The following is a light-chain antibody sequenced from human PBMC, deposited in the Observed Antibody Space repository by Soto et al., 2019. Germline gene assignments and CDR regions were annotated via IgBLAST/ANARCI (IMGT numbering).Light chain of an antibody. Sequence: DIQMTQSPSSRSASVGDRVTITCQASQDISNYLNWYQQKPGKAPKLLIYDASNLETGVPSRFSGSGSGTDFTFTISSLQPEDIATYYCQLGFTFGPGTKVDIK. CDR2: DAS. V-gene: IGKV1-33*01. J-gene: IGKJ3*01. CDR1: QDISNY. CDR3: QLGFT.